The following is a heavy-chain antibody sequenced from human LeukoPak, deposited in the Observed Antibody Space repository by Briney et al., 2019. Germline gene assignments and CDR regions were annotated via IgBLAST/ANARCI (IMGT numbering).Heavy chain of an antibody. CDR1: GFTFSSYA. D-gene: IGHD6-19*01. Sequence: PGGSLRLSCAASGFTFSSYAMSWVRQAPGKGLEWVSAISGSGGSTYYADSVKGRFTISRDNSKSTLYLQMNSLRAEDTAVYYCAKDLAVAGTSIFDYWGQGTLVTVSS. CDR2: ISGSGGST. J-gene: IGHJ4*02. V-gene: IGHV3-23*01. CDR3: AKDLAVAGTSIFDY.